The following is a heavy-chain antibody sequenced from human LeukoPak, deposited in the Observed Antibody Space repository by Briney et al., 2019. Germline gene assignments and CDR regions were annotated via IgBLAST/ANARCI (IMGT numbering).Heavy chain of an antibody. CDR2: LYYNGDK. CDR3: TRGLPFSGYDYQKLPDS. J-gene: IGHJ4*02. D-gene: IGHD5-12*01. V-gene: IGHV4-59*11. Sequence: SETLSLTCTASGGFISTHYWSWIRQPPGKGLEWIGYLYYNGDKNFNPSLKSRVTISMDTSKNQFSLKLTSVTAADTAVYYCTRGLPFSGYDYQKLPDSWGQGSMVTVSS. CDR1: GGFISTHY.